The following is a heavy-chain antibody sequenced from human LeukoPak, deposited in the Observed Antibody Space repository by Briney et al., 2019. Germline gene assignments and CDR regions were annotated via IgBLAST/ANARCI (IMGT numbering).Heavy chain of an antibody. CDR3: ARVVRLGELSYYFDY. J-gene: IGHJ4*02. CDR1: GFTVSSNY. D-gene: IGHD3-16*02. CDR2: TRNKANSYTT. Sequence: GGSLRLSCAASGFTVSSNYMSWVRQAPGKGLEWVGRTRNKANSYTTEYAASVKGRFTISRDDSKNSLYLQMNSLKTEDTAVYYCARVVRLGELSYYFDYWGQGTLVTVSS. V-gene: IGHV3-72*01.